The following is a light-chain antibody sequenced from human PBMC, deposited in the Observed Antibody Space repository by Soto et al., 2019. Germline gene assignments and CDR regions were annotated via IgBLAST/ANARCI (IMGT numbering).Light chain of an antibody. CDR2: DAS. Sequence: EIVLTQSPATLSLSPGERASLSCRASQSVSSYLAWYQQKPGQAPRLLIYDASNRATGIPARFSGSGSGTDFTLTXSSLXPEXXAVYYCQQRNNWPQTFGGGTKVEIK. CDR3: QQRNNWPQT. V-gene: IGKV3-11*01. CDR1: QSVSSY. J-gene: IGKJ4*01.